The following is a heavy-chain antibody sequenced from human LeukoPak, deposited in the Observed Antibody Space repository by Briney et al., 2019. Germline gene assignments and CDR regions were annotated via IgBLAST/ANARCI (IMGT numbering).Heavy chain of an antibody. Sequence: SETLSLTCTASGGSISRYYWSWIRQPPGKGLEWIGYIYFSGATNYNPSLKSRVTISVDTSKNQFSLKLSSVTAADTAVYYCAREDPQTTVPEGLDVWGQETTVIVSS. J-gene: IGHJ6*02. V-gene: IGHV4-59*01. CDR1: GGSISRYY. D-gene: IGHD4-17*01. CDR2: IYFSGAT. CDR3: AREDPQTTVPEGLDV.